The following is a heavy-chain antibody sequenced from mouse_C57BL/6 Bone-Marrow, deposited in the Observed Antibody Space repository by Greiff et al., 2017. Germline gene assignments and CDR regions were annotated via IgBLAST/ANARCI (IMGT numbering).Heavy chain of an antibody. Sequence: VQLQQSGAELARPGASVKLSCKASGYTFTSYGISWVKQRTGQGLEWIGEIYPSSGNTYYNEKFKGKATLTADKSSSTAYMELRSLTSEDSAVYFCARGIYYDFTWFAYWGQGTLVTGSA. V-gene: IGHV1-81*01. CDR2: IYPSSGNT. D-gene: IGHD2-4*01. J-gene: IGHJ3*01. CDR3: ARGIYYDFTWFAY. CDR1: GYTFTSYG.